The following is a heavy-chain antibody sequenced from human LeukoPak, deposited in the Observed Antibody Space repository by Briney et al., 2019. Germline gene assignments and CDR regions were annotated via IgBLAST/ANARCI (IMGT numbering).Heavy chain of an antibody. D-gene: IGHD6-13*01. CDR3: ARAAIAAARIYYYMDV. V-gene: IGHV3-23*01. J-gene: IGHJ6*03. CDR1: GFTFSSFA. Sequence: GGSLRLSCAASGFTFSSFAMSWVRQAPGKGLEWVSAISGRDGSTYYADSVKGRFTISRDNSKNTLYLQMNSLRAEDTAVYYCARAAIAAARIYYYMDVWGKGATVTVSS. CDR2: ISGRDGST.